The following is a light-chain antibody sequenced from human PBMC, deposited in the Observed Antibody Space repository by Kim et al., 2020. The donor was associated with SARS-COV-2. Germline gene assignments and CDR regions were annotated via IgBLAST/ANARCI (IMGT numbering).Light chain of an antibody. CDR2: GAS. V-gene: IGKV3-20*01. J-gene: IGKJ4*01. CDR3: QQYGTSPLT. Sequence: LAPGDRATRSCRASQSVSSNYLAWYQQKPGQAPRLLIYGASSRAAGIPDRFSGSGSGTDFTLTISRLEPEDFAVYYCQQYGTSPLTFGGGTKLEI. CDR1: QSVSSNY.